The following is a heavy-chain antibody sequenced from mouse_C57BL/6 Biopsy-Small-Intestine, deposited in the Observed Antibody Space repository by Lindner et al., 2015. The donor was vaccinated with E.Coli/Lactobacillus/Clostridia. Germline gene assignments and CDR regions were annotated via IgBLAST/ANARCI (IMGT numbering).Heavy chain of an antibody. CDR3: ARGDDFGRFAY. V-gene: IGHV14-2*01. CDR2: IDPEDGET. Sequence: VQLQESGAELVKPGASVNLSCTASGFNIKDYYMHWVKQRTEQGLEWIGRIDPEDGETKCAPKFQGKATITADTSSNTAYLQLSSLTSEDTAVYYCARGDDFGRFAYWGQGTLVTVSA. J-gene: IGHJ3*01. CDR1: GFNIKDYY. D-gene: IGHD2-4*01.